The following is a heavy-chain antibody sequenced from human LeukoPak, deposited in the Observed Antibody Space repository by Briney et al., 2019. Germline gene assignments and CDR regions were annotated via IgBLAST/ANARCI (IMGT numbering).Heavy chain of an antibody. Sequence: GGSLRLSCAASGFTFSNFGMHWVRQAPGKGLEWVAVISFDENKKYYTDSVKGRFTISRDNSKNTLYLQLNSLRTEDTAVYYCARAGKWLPDDLDYWGQGTLVTVSS. CDR2: ISFDENKK. D-gene: IGHD3-10*01. CDR1: GFTFSNFG. J-gene: IGHJ4*02. V-gene: IGHV3-33*01. CDR3: ARAGKWLPDDLDY.